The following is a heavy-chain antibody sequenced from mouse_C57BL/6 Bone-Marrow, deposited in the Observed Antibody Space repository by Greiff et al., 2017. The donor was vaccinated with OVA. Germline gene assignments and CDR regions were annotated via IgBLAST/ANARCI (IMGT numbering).Heavy chain of an antibody. CDR1: GFSLTSYG. J-gene: IGHJ1*03. D-gene: IGHD1-1*01. CDR2: IWSGGST. Sequence: QVQLQQSGPGLVQPSQSLSITCTVSGFSLTSYGVHWVRQPPGKGLEWLGVIWSGGSTDDNAAFISRLSISKDNSKSQVFFKMNSLQADDTAIYYCAKSYYGSSGYFDVWGTGTTVTVSS. V-gene: IGHV2-4*01. CDR3: AKSYYGSSGYFDV.